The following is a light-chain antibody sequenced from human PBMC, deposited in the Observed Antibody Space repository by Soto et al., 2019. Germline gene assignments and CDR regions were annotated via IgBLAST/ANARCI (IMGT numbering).Light chain of an antibody. CDR3: TSYTSTSTPWV. CDR2: DVS. CDR1: SSDVGGYNY. V-gene: IGLV2-14*01. J-gene: IGLJ3*02. Sequence: QSVLTQPASVSGSPGQSITISCTGASSDVGGYNYVSWYQQHPGKAPKLLVYDVSNRPSGISNRFSGSKSGNTASLTISGLQAEDEGDYYCTSYTSTSTPWVFGGGTKLTVL.